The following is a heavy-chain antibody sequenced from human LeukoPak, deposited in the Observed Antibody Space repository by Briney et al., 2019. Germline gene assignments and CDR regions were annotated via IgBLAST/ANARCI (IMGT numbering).Heavy chain of an antibody. CDR1: GGSISSSNW. Sequence: SGTLSLTCAVSGGSISSSNWWSWVRQPPGKGLEWIGEIYHSGSTNYNPSLKSRVTISVDTSKNQFSLKLNSVTAADTAVYYCASLGSDRADYWGQGTLVTASS. D-gene: IGHD7-27*01. V-gene: IGHV4-4*02. J-gene: IGHJ4*02. CDR2: IYHSGST. CDR3: ASLGSDRADY.